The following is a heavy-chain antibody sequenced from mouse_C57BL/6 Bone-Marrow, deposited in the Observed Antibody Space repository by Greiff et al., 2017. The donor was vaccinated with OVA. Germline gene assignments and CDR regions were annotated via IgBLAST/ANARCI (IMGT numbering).Heavy chain of an antibody. CDR1: GYAFSSYW. CDR3: ARGGYYYYGPEYFDV. Sequence: QVQLQQSGAELVKPGASVKISCKASGYAFSSYWMNWVKQRPGKGLEWIGQIYPGDGDTNYNGKFKGKATLTADKSSSTAYMQLSSLTSEDSAVYFCARGGYYYYGPEYFDVWGTGTTVTVSS. D-gene: IGHD1-1*01. J-gene: IGHJ1*03. CDR2: IYPGDGDT. V-gene: IGHV1-80*01.